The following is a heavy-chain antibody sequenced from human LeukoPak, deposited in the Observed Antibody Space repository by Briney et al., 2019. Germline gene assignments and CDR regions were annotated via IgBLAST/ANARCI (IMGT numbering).Heavy chain of an antibody. CDR1: GGTFSSYA. D-gene: IGHD2-2*01. CDR2: IIPVFGTA. J-gene: IGHJ6*02. Sequence: SVKVSCKASGGTFSSYAISWVRQAPGQGLEWMGGIIPVFGTANYAQKFQGRVTITADESTSTAYMELSSLRSEDTAVYYCATIPAGVYYYGMDVWGQGTTVTVSS. CDR3: ATIPAGVYYYGMDV. V-gene: IGHV1-69*13.